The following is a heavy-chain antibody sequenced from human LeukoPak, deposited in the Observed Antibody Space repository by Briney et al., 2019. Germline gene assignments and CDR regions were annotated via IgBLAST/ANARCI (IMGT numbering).Heavy chain of an antibody. CDR3: ARGGLYGDYDA. CDR1: GGSISSGGYP. D-gene: IGHD4-17*01. CDR2: IYHSGST. J-gene: IGHJ5*02. Sequence: SQTLSLTCAVSGGSISSGGYPWSWIRQPPGKGLEWIGYIYHSGSTYYNPSLKSRVTISVDRSKNQFSLKLSSVTAADTAVYYCARGGLYGDYDAWGQGTLVTVSS. V-gene: IGHV4-30-2*01.